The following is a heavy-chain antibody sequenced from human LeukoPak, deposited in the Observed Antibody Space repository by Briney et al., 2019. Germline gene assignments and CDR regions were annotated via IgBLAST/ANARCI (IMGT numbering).Heavy chain of an antibody. CDR2: INHSGST. CDR3: ARGPARYCSSTSCYNGAINWFDP. D-gene: IGHD2-2*02. V-gene: IGHV4-34*01. Sequence: SETLSLTCAVYGGSFSGYYWSWIRQPPGKGLEWIGEINHSGSTNYNPSLKSRVTISVDTSKNQFSLKLSSVTAADTAVYYCARGPARYCSSTSCYNGAINWFDPWGQGTLVTVSS. J-gene: IGHJ5*02. CDR1: GGSFSGYY.